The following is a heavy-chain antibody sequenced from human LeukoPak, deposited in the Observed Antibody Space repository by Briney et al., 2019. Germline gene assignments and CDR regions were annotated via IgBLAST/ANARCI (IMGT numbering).Heavy chain of an antibody. D-gene: IGHD6-13*01. CDR2: INHSGST. CDR3: ARGRISSWYYYYMDV. V-gene: IGHV4-34*01. J-gene: IGHJ6*03. Sequence: PSETLSLTCAVYGGSFSGYYWGWIRQPPGKGLEWIGEINHSGSTNYNPSLKSRVTISVDTSKNQFSLKLSSVTAADTAVYYCARGRISSWYYYYMDVWGKGTTVTVSS. CDR1: GGSFSGYY.